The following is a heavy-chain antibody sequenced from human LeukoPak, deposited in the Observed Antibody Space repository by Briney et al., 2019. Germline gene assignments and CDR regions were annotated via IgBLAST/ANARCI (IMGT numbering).Heavy chain of an antibody. CDR2: ISGSGGST. V-gene: IGHV3-23*01. J-gene: IGHJ4*02. CDR3: AFQVRGVIH. D-gene: IGHD3-10*01. CDR1: GFTFSSYA. Sequence: PGASLRLSCAASGFTFSSYAMSWVRQAPGKGLEWVSAISGSGGSTYYADSVKGRFTISRDNSKNTLYLQMNRLRAEDTAVYYCAFQVRGVIHWGQGTQVTVSS.